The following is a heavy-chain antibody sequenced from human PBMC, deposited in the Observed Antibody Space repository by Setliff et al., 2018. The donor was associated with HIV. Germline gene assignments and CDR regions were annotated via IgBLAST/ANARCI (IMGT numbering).Heavy chain of an antibody. D-gene: IGHD1-20*01. CDR1: GHTFANSY. V-gene: IGHV1-46*01. Sequence: ASVKVSCKASGHTFANSYLHWVRQGPGQGLEWMGIMNPNDGGTQYAQNFRGRVSMTRDTSTTTVYMELYNLRSEDTAVYHCARSDISGTGYFDSWGQGILVTV. CDR2: MNPNDGGT. CDR3: ARSDISGTGYFDS. J-gene: IGHJ4*02.